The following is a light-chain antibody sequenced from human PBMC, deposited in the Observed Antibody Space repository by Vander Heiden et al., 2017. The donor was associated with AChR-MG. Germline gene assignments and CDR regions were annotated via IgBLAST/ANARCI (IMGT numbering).Light chain of an antibody. CDR1: SGSIASNY. CDR3: QSYDSSNLWV. CDR2: EDN. Sequence: FMLPQPHSVSESPGKTITISCTRSSGSIASNYVQWYRQRPGSAPTTVIFEDNRRPSGVPDRVSASIDISSNSASLIISGLKTEDEADYYCQSYDSSNLWVFGGGTKVTVL. V-gene: IGLV6-57*04. J-gene: IGLJ3*02.